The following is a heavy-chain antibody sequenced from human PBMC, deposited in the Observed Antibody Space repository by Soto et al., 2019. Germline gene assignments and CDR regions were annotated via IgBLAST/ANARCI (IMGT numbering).Heavy chain of an antibody. CDR2: ISGSGGST. Sequence: EVQLLESGGGLVQPGGSLRLSCAASGFTFSSYAMSWVRQAPGKGLEWVSAISGSGGSTYYADSVKGRFTISRDNSKNTQYLQMNSMRAEDTAVYYCAKEWGKLLFLEWLSTVKGNYFYYGMDVWRQGTTVTVSS. CDR1: GFTFSSYA. CDR3: AKEWGKLLFLEWLSTVKGNYFYYGMDV. D-gene: IGHD3-3*01. J-gene: IGHJ6*02. V-gene: IGHV3-23*01.